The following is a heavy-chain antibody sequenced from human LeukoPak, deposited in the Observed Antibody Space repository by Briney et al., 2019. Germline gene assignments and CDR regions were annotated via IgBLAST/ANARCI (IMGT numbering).Heavy chain of an antibody. J-gene: IGHJ4*02. V-gene: IGHV3-15*01. Sequence: PGGSLRLSCAASGFTFSNAWMSWVRQAPGKELEWVGRIKSKTDGGTTDYAASVKGRFTISRDDSKNTLYLQMNSLKTEDTAVYYCTVSGYSSSWYAFGYWGQGTLVTVSS. CDR3: TVSGYSSSWYAFGY. CDR2: IKSKTDGGTT. D-gene: IGHD6-13*01. CDR1: GFTFSNAW.